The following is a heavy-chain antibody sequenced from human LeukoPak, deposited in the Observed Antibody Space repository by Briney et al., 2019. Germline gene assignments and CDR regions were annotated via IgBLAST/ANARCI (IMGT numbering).Heavy chain of an antibody. CDR1: GYTFTSYG. V-gene: IGHV1-18*01. CDR3: ARRFNYYDSSGYYEGFYFDY. CDR2: ISAYNGNT. J-gene: IGHJ4*02. Sequence: ASVKVSCKASGYTFTSYGISWVRQAPGQGLGWMGWISAYNGNTNYAQKLQGRVNMTTDTSTSTAYMELRSLRSDDTAVYYCARRFNYYDSSGYYEGFYFDYWGQGTLVTVSS. D-gene: IGHD3-22*01.